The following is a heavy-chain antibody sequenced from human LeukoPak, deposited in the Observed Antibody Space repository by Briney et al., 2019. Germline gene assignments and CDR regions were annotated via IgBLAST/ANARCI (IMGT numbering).Heavy chain of an antibody. CDR3: ARAAVPAAIGEGDYYGMDV. CDR2: IIPIFGTA. V-gene: IGHV1-69*13. J-gene: IGHJ6*02. CDR1: GGTFSSYA. D-gene: IGHD2-2*01. Sequence: SVKVSCKASGGTFSSYAISWVRQAPGHGLEWMGGIIPIFGTANYAQKFQGRVTITADESTSTAYMELSSLRSEDTAVYYCARAAVPAAIGEGDYYGMDVWGQGTTVTVSS.